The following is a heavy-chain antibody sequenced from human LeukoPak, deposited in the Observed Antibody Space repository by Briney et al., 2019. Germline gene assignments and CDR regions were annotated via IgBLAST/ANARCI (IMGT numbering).Heavy chain of an antibody. D-gene: IGHD5-18*01. V-gene: IGHV3-20*04. CDR3: ARTMIQLWFGSYYYYMDV. Sequence: GGSLRLSCAASGFTFDDYGMGWVRQAPGKGLEWVSGINWNGGSTGYADSVKGRFTISRDNAKNSLYLQMNSLRAEDTALYYCARTMIQLWFGSYYYYMDVWGKGTTVTVSS. J-gene: IGHJ6*03. CDR1: GFTFDDYG. CDR2: INWNGGST.